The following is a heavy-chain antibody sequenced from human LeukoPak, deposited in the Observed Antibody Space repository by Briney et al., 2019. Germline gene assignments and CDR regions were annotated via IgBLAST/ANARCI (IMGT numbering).Heavy chain of an antibody. V-gene: IGHV1-46*01. Sequence: ASVKVSCKASGYTFTSYYMHWVRQAPGQGLEWMGIINPSGGSTSYAQKFQGRVTMTRDTSTSTVYMELSSLRSEDTAVYYCARDQGPYDILTGYYTTPLGAFDIWGQGTMVTVSS. CDR2: INPSGGST. CDR3: ARDQGPYDILTGYYTTPLGAFDI. J-gene: IGHJ3*02. D-gene: IGHD3-9*01. CDR1: GYTFTSYY.